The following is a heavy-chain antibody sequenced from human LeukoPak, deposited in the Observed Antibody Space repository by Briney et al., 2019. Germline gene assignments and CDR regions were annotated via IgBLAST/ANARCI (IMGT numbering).Heavy chain of an antibody. Sequence: GGSLRLSCAASGFTFSSYWMSWVRQAPGKGLEWVANIKQDGSEKYYVDSVKGRFTISRDNAKNSPYLQMNSLRAEDTAVYYCARGPIWNYYSAFDIWGQGTMVTVSS. CDR2: IKQDGSEK. V-gene: IGHV3-7*01. CDR3: ARGPIWNYYSAFDI. D-gene: IGHD1-7*01. CDR1: GFTFSSYW. J-gene: IGHJ3*02.